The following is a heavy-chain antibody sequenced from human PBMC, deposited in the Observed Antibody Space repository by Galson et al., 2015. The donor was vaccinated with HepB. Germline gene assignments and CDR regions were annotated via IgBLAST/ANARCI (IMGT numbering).Heavy chain of an antibody. CDR1: GFTSGDYT. D-gene: IGHD5-12*01. V-gene: IGHV3-49*03. Sequence: SLRLSCAASGFTSGDYTVTWFRQAPGKGLEWVGYIRRTTYGGTTDYAASVKGRFTFSRHDSKSIVYLRMNSLKTEDTAMYYCSADRRWGYGPFDYWGRGTLVTVSP. J-gene: IGHJ4*02. CDR3: SADRRWGYGPFDY. CDR2: IRRTTYGGTT.